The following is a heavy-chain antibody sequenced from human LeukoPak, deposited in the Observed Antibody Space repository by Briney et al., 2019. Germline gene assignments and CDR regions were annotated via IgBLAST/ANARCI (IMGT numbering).Heavy chain of an antibody. CDR1: GGSISSGDYY. D-gene: IGHD2-2*01. V-gene: IGHV4-30-4*01. J-gene: IGHJ3*02. CDR3: AHTHYCSSTSCRPFEAFDI. CDR2: IYYSGST. Sequence: SQTLSLTCTVSGGSISSGDYYWSWIRQPPGKGLEWIGYIYYSGSTYYNPSLKSRVTISVDTSKNQFSLKLSSVTAADTAVYYCAHTHYCSSTSCRPFEAFDIWGQGTMVTVSS.